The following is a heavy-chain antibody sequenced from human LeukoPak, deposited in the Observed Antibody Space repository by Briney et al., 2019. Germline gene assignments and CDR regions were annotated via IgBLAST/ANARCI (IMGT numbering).Heavy chain of an antibody. J-gene: IGHJ5*02. CDR1: GYYFSRYW. D-gene: IGHD2-2*02. Sequence: TGGSLRLSCAASGYYFSRYWMHWARQAPGEGLVWVSRISTDGSSTTYADSVKGRFTISRDNSKDTLFLQLNSLTAADTAMYFCAKASVAIPQYCNSWGQGTLVTVSS. CDR3: AKASVAIPQYCNS. CDR2: ISTDGSST. V-gene: IGHV3-74*01.